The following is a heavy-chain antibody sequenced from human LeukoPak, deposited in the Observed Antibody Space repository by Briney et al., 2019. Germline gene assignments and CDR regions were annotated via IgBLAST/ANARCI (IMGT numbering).Heavy chain of an antibody. J-gene: IGHJ4*02. Sequence: GGSLRLSCAASGFTFSSYAMSWVRQAPGKGLEWVSGIGVSGGSTYYADSVKGRFTISRDSSKNTLFLQMNSLRAEDAAVYYCVRGNDYGGPHYWGQGTLVTVSS. D-gene: IGHD4-23*01. CDR2: IGVSGGST. CDR3: VRGNDYGGPHY. CDR1: GFTFSSYA. V-gene: IGHV3-23*01.